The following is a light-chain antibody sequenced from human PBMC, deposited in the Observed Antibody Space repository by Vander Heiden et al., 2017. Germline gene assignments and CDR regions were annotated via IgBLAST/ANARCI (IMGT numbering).Light chain of an antibody. CDR1: QSVSSN. CDR2: GTS. J-gene: IGKJ1*01. CDR3: QQYNNWPPWT. V-gene: IGKV3D-15*01. Sequence: EIVMTQSPATLPVSPGERDTLSCRASQSVSSNLAWYQQKPGQAPRLLIYGTSTKATGIPARFSGNGSGTEFTLTISSLQSEDLAVYYYQQYNNWPPWTFGQGTKVEIK.